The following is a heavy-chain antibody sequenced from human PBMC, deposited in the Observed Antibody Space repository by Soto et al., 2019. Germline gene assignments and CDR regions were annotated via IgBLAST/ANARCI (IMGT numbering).Heavy chain of an antibody. CDR3: ARRNGTPSYYGMDV. V-gene: IGHV4-30-2*03. D-gene: IGHD1-1*01. CDR2: IYYSGST. CDR1: GGSISSGGYS. J-gene: IGHJ6*02. Sequence: SETLSLTCTVSGGSISSGGYSWSWIRQPPGKGLEWIGSIYYSGSTYYNPSLKSRVTISVDTSKNQFSLKLSSVTAADTAVYYCARRNGTPSYYGMDVWGQGTTVTVSS.